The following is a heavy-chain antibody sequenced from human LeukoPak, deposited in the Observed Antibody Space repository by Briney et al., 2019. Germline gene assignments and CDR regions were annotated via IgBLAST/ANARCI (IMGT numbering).Heavy chain of an antibody. J-gene: IGHJ4*02. D-gene: IGHD3-22*01. CDR1: GYTFTSYG. Sequence: GASVKVSCKASGYTFTSYGISWVRQAPGQGLEWMGWISAYNGSTNYAQKLQGRVTMTTDTSTSTAYMELRSLRSDDTAVYYCARGVKYYYDSSGYSPEGFDYWGQGTLVTVSS. V-gene: IGHV1-18*01. CDR3: ARGVKYYYDSSGYSPEGFDY. CDR2: ISAYNGST.